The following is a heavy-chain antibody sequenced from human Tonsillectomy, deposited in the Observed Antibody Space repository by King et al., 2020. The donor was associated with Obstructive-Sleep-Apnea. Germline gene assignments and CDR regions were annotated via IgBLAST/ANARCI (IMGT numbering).Heavy chain of an antibody. CDR3: ARVLLGFCSGGSCYSGAFDI. CDR1: GDSISSGDYY. J-gene: IGHJ3*02. CDR2: IYYSGST. V-gene: IGHV4-30-4*01. Sequence: VQLQESGPGLVMPSQTLSLTCTVSGDSISSGDYYWSWIRQPPGKGLEWIGYIYYSGSTYYNPSLKSRVTISVDTSKNHFSLKLSSVTAADTAMYYCARVLLGFCSGGSCYSGAFDIWGQGTMVTVSS. D-gene: IGHD2-15*01.